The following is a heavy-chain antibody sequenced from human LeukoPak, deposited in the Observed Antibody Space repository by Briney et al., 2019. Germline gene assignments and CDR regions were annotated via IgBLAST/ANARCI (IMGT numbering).Heavy chain of an antibody. V-gene: IGHV3-66*01. D-gene: IGHD4-23*01. CDR1: GFTFSSYS. CDR3: ARVRNSDFDY. CDR2: IYSGGST. J-gene: IGHJ4*02. Sequence: GGSLRLSCAASGFTFSSYSMNWVRQAPGKGLEWVSVIYSGGSTYYADSVKGRFTISRDNSKNALYLQMNSLRAEDTAVYYCARVRNSDFDYWGQGTLVTVSS.